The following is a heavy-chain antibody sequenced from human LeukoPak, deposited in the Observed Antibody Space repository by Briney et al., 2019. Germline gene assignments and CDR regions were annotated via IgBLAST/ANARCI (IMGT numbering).Heavy chain of an antibody. J-gene: IGHJ4*02. Sequence: GGSLRLSCAASGFTFSSYSMNWVRQAPGKGLEWVASISGSSSYIYYADSVEGRFTISRDNAKNSLYLQMNSLRAEDTAVYYCARTEMATITYFDYWGQGTLVTVSS. CDR3: ARTEMATITYFDY. V-gene: IGHV3-21*01. CDR2: ISGSSSYI. D-gene: IGHD5-24*01. CDR1: GFTFSSYS.